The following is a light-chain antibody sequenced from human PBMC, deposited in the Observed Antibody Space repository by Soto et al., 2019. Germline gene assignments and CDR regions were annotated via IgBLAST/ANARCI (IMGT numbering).Light chain of an antibody. CDR3: QQYGGAPFS. CDR2: GGA. V-gene: IGKV3-20*01. J-gene: IGKJ3*01. Sequence: EIVLTQSPGTLLLSPGERATLSCRASHNVYINSLAWYQQKPGQTPRLLIYGGATRATDVPDRFSSSGSGTAFALTFGGLERKDSAVYYCQQYGGAPFSLGPGT. CDR1: HNVYINS.